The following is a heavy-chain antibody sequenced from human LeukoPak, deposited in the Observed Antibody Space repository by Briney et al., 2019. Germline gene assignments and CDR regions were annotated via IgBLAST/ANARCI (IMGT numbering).Heavy chain of an antibody. CDR3: ARGRLATVVTPSISADFDY. D-gene: IGHD4-23*01. J-gene: IGHJ4*02. CDR2: INHSGRT. Sequence: SETLSLTCAVSGGSFSNFYWTWIRQPPGKGLEWIGEINHSGRTNNNPSLKSRVSISVDTSRNHVSLKLTSVTAADTAVYYCARGRLATVVTPSISADFDYWGQGTLVTVSS. CDR1: GGSFSNFY. V-gene: IGHV4-34*01.